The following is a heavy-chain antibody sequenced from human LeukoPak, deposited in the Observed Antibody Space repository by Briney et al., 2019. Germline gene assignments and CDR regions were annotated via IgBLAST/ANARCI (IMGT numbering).Heavy chain of an antibody. D-gene: IGHD1-26*01. CDR3: ARLRYIGGYNSIDY. Sequence: PSETLSLTCTVSGGSINSYYWSWIRQPPGKGLEWLGYIYYSGSTNYNPSLKSRVTMSVDTSKNQFSLKLSSLTAADTAVYYCARLRYIGGYNSIDYWGQGTLVTVSS. CDR1: GGSINSYY. CDR2: IYYSGST. J-gene: IGHJ4*02. V-gene: IGHV4-59*01.